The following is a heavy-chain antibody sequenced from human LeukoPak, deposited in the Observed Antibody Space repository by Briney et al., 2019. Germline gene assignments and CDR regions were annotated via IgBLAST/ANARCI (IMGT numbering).Heavy chain of an antibody. Sequence: ASVKVSCKASGYTFTSYDINWVRQATGQGLEWMGWMNPNSGNTGYAQKFQGRVTMTRNTSISTAYMELSSLRSEDTAVYYCARGPPQGSWYVWALLWFDPWGQGTLVTVSS. J-gene: IGHJ5*02. CDR1: GYTFTSYD. CDR2: MNPNSGNT. D-gene: IGHD6-13*01. CDR3: ARGPPQGSWYVWALLWFDP. V-gene: IGHV1-8*01.